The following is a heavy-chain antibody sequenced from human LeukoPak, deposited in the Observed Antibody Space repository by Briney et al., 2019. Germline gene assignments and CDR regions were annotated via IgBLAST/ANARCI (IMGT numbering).Heavy chain of an antibody. CDR2: ISVCNGNT. CDR1: GYTFTSYD. J-gene: IGHJ4*02. Sequence: ASVKVSCKASGYTFTSYDISWVRQAPGQGLEWMGWISVCNGNTNYAQKFQGRVTMTTDTSTSTAYMELRSLRSDDTAMYYCARVDSGRYYGHDYWGQGTLVTVTS. D-gene: IGHD1-26*01. CDR3: ARVDSGRYYGHDY. V-gene: IGHV1-18*01.